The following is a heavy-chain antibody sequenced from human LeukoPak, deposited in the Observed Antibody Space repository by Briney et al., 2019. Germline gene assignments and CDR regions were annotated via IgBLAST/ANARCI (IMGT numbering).Heavy chain of an antibody. D-gene: IGHD4-17*01. J-gene: IGHJ4*02. CDR2: IYYSGST. Sequence: SETLSLTCTVSGGSISSYYWSWIRQPPGKGLEWIGYIYYSGSTNYNPSFKSRVTISVDTSKNQFSLKLSSVTAADTAVYYCARVGDYGDYWGQGTLVTVSS. CDR3: ARVGDYGDY. CDR1: GGSISSYY. V-gene: IGHV4-59*01.